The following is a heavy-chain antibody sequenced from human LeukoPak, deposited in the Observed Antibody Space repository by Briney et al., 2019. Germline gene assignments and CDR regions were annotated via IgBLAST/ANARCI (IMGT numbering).Heavy chain of an antibody. J-gene: IGHJ4*02. D-gene: IGHD5-18*01. CDR3: ARDLSGVTGYTYGRGIDY. CDR2: ISLSSSSI. V-gene: IGHV3-48*04. CDR1: GFTFSNYN. Sequence: GGSLRLSCAASGFTFSNYNMNWVRQAPGKGLEWVSYISLSSSSIYYADSVKGRFTISRDNAKTSLYLQMNSLRAEDTAVYYCARDLSGVTGYTYGRGIDYWGQGTLVTVSS.